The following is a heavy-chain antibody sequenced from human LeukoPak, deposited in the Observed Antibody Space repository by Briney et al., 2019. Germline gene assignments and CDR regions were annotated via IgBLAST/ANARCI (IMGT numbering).Heavy chain of an antibody. Sequence: GASVKVSCKASGHTFTSYDINWVRQATGQGLEWMGWMNPNSGNTGYAQKFQGRVTMTRNTSISTAYMELSSLRSEDTAVYYCARAPHFWSGSHYYYMDVWGKGTTVTVSS. V-gene: IGHV1-8*01. CDR2: MNPNSGNT. CDR3: ARAPHFWSGSHYYYMDV. D-gene: IGHD3-3*02. J-gene: IGHJ6*03. CDR1: GHTFTSYD.